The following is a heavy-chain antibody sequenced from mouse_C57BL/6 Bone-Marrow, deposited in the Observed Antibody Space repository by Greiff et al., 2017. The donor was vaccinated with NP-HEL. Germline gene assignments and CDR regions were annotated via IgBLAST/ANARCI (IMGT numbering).Heavy chain of an antibody. CDR1: GYTFTNYW. J-gene: IGHJ1*03. CDR2: IYPGGGYT. Sequence: QVQLQQSGAELVRPGTSVKMSCKASGYTFTNYWIGWAKQRPGHGLEWIGDIYPGGGYTNYNEKFKGKATLTADKSSSTAYMQFSSLTSEDSAIYYCARHLIEDYYGSDWYFDVWGTGTTVTVSS. D-gene: IGHD1-1*01. V-gene: IGHV1-63*01. CDR3: ARHLIEDYYGSDWYFDV.